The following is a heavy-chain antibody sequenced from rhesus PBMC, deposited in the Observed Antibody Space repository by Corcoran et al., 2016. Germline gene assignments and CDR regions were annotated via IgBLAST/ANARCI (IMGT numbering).Heavy chain of an antibody. D-gene: IGHD3-34*01. CDR2: IYGSGGGT. CDR3: ARDGWGDYYFVEGYGLDS. Sequence: QVQLQESGPGLVKPSETLSLTCAVSGGSISDDYYWSWIRQPPGKGLEWIGYIYGSGGGTNYNPSLKNRVTISIDTSNNQFSLKLSAVTAADTAVYYCARDGWGDYYFVEGYGLDSWGQGVVVTVSS. V-gene: IGHV4-106*01. J-gene: IGHJ6*01. CDR1: GGSISDDYY.